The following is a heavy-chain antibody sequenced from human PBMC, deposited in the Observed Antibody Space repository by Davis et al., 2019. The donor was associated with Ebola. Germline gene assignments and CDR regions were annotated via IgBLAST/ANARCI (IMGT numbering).Heavy chain of an antibody. CDR3: AREGRLAAAGNSYYYYYGMDV. J-gene: IGHJ6*02. CDR2: ISSSSSYI. CDR1: GFTFSSYG. Sequence: GGSLRLSCAASGFTFSSYGMNWVRQAPGKGLEWVSSISSSSSYIYYADSVKGRFTITRDNAKNSLYLQMNSLRAEDTAVYYCAREGRLAAAGNSYYYYYGMDVWGQGTTVTVSS. D-gene: IGHD6-13*01. V-gene: IGHV3-21*01.